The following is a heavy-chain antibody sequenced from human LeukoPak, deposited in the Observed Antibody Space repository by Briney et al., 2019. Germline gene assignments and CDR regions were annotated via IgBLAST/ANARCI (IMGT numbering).Heavy chain of an antibody. CDR3: ATLRSDSSRWYYFDY. CDR1: GFTFRNYG. V-gene: IGHV3-33*08. D-gene: IGHD6-13*01. Sequence: PGRSLRLSCAASGFTFRNYGMQWVRQVPGKGLEWVALIWYDGSNKYYADSVEGRFAISRDNSKNTLSLQMNSLRAEDTAVYYCATLRSDSSRWYYFDYWGQGTLVTVSS. J-gene: IGHJ4*02. CDR2: IWYDGSNK.